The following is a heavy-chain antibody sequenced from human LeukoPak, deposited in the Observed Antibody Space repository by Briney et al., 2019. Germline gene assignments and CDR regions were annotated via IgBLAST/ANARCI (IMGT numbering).Heavy chain of an antibody. D-gene: IGHD3-22*01. J-gene: IGHJ4*02. Sequence: GGSLRLSCAASGFTFSSYAMSWVRQAPGKGLEWVSAISGSGGSTYYADSVKGRFTISRDNSKNTLYLQMNSLRAEDTAVYYCARDYYDSSGYPGGDYWGQGTLVTVSS. CDR3: ARDYYDSSGYPGGDY. CDR2: ISGSGGST. V-gene: IGHV3-23*01. CDR1: GFTFSSYA.